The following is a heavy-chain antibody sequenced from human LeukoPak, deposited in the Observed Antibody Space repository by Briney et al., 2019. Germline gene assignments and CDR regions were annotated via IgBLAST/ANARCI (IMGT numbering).Heavy chain of an antibody. D-gene: IGHD5-24*01. J-gene: IGHJ4*02. CDR1: GFTFSSYG. Sequence: PGGSLRLSCVASGFTFSSYGMHWVRQAPGKGLEWVAVIWYDGSNKYYADSVKGRFTISRDNSKNTLYLQMNSLRAEDTAVYYCAREEMATMRFDYWGQGTLVTVSS. CDR3: AREEMATMRFDY. V-gene: IGHV3-33*01. CDR2: IWYDGSNK.